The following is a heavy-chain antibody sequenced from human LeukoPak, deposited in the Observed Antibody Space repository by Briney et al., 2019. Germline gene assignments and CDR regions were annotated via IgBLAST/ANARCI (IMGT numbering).Heavy chain of an antibody. CDR2: INPNSGGT. V-gene: IGHV1-2*02. Sequence: ASVKVSCKASGYTFTGYYMHWVRQAPGQGLEWMGWINPNSGGTNYAQKFQGRVTMTRDTSISTAYMELSRLRSDDTAVYYCARDDRPQLLWFEDRWDENYWGQGTLVTVSS. D-gene: IGHD3-10*01. CDR1: GYTFTGYY. CDR3: ARDDRPQLLWFEDRWDENY. J-gene: IGHJ4*02.